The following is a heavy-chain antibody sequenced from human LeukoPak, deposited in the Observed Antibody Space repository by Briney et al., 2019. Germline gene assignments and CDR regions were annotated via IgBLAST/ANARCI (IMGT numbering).Heavy chain of an antibody. CDR2: IYYRGTA. V-gene: IGHV4-30-4*01. Sequence: SETLSLTCTVSGGSINNGDNYWSWIRQPPGKGLEWIGFIYYRGTAYYNSPLKSRVTISIDTSKNQFSLKLSSVTAADTAVYYCARAGNNWSFDYWGQGTLVTVSS. CDR3: ARAGNNWSFDY. J-gene: IGHJ4*02. D-gene: IGHD1-1*01. CDR1: GGSINNGDNY.